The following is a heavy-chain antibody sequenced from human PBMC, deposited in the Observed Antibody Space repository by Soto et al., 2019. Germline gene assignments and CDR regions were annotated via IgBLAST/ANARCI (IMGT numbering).Heavy chain of an antibody. CDR1: GFTFSSYG. V-gene: IGHV3-30*18. Sequence: GGSLRLSCAASGFTFSSYGMHWVRQAPGKGLEWVAVISYDGSNKYYADSVKGRFTISRDNSKNTLYLQMNSLRAEDTAVYYCAKGPAAIQPFDYWGQGTLVTVSS. CDR3: AKGPAAIQPFDY. CDR2: ISYDGSNK. J-gene: IGHJ4*02. D-gene: IGHD2-2*01.